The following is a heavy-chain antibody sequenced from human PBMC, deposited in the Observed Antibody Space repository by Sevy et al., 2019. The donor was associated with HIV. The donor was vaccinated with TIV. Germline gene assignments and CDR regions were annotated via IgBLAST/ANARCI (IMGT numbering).Heavy chain of an antibody. Sequence: GGSLRLSCAASRFTFSDYYMSWIRQAPGKGLEWVSYISSGGTTMYYADSLKGRFTISRDNAKNSLYLQMNSLRAEDTAVYYCARVRYNYGYYYFDYWGQGTLVTVSS. D-gene: IGHD1-1*01. CDR3: ARVRYNYGYYYFDY. J-gene: IGHJ4*02. CDR2: ISSGGTTM. CDR1: RFTFSDYY. V-gene: IGHV3-11*01.